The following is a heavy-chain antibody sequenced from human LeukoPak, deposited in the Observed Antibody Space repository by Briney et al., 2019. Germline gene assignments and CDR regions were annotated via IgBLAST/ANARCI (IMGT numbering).Heavy chain of an antibody. J-gene: IGHJ5*02. D-gene: IGHD3-22*01. CDR3: ARDQGPYYYDSSGSGFDP. CDR1: GYTFTSYD. CDR2: MSPNSGDT. Sequence: ASVKVSCKASGYTFTSYDFNWVRQATGQRPEWMGWMSPNSGDTGYAQKFQDRVTMTRNTSISTAYMELSSLRSDDTAVYYCARDQGPYYYDSSGSGFDPWGQGTLVTVSS. V-gene: IGHV1-8*01.